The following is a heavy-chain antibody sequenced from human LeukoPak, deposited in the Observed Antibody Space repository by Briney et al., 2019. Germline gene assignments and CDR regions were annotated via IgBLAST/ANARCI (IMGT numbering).Heavy chain of an antibody. D-gene: IGHD5-18*01. V-gene: IGHV4-39*02. J-gene: IGHJ4*02. CDR3: ARDRGYGYLFDY. Sequence: SETLSLTCTVSGGSISSSTYYWGWLRQPPGKGLEWIGSIYYSGNTYNNPSLKSRVTISVDTSKNQFSLKLSSVTAADTAVYYCARDRGYGYLFDYWGQGTLVTVSS. CDR1: GGSISSSTYY. CDR2: IYYSGNT.